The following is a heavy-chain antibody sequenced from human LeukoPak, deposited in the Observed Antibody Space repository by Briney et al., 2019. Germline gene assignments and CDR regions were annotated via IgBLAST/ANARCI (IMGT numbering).Heavy chain of an antibody. Sequence: PSETLSLTCTVSGGSISSSSYYWGWIRQPPGKGLEWIGSIYYSGSTYYNPSLKSRVTISVDTSKNQFSLKLSSVTAADTAVYYCARQGVGGGGLPGDYWAQEPLVTVSS. J-gene: IGHJ4*02. V-gene: IGHV4-39*01. CDR3: ARQGVGGGGLPGDY. CDR2: IYYSGST. CDR1: GGSISSSSYY. D-gene: IGHD3-3*01.